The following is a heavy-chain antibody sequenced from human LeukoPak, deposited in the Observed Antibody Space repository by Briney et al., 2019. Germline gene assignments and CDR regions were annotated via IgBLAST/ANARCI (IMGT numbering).Heavy chain of an antibody. D-gene: IGHD4-17*01. V-gene: IGHV4-61*05. Sequence: SETLSLTCTVSGGSINSTNYYWSWFRQSPGKGLEWIGYVYSASANYNPSLKSRVTMSLDTSQNQFSLKLTSVTAADTAMYYCARHSRDYPHNWFDPWGQGTLVTVSS. J-gene: IGHJ5*02. CDR3: ARHSRDYPHNWFDP. CDR2: VYSASA. CDR1: GGSINSTNYY.